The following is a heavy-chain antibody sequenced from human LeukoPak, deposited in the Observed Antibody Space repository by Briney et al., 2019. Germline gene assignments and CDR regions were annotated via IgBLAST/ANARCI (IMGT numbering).Heavy chain of an antibody. CDR1: GGSISSYY. CDR2: IYYSGST. Sequence: SETLSLTCTVSGGSISSYYWSWIRQPPGKGLEWIGYIYYSGSTNYNPSLKSRVTISVDTSKNQISLKLSSVTAADTAVYYCARVFDSSGYYYEDAFDIWGQGTMVTVSS. D-gene: IGHD3-22*01. CDR3: ARVFDSSGYYYEDAFDI. V-gene: IGHV4-59*01. J-gene: IGHJ3*02.